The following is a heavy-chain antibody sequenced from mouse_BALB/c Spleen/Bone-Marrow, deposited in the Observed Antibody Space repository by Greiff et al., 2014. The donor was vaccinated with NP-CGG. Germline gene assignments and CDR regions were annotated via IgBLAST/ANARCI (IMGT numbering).Heavy chain of an antibody. CDR1: GYTFTSYW. CDR2: IYPSDSYT. Sequence: LQESGAELVRPGASVKLSCKASGYTFTSYWINWVKQRPGQGLEWIGNIYPSDSYTNYNQKFKDKATLTVDKSSSTAYMQLSSPTSEDSAVYYCTRPGYFYGSGPYAMDYWGQGTSVTVSS. CDR3: TRPGYFYGSGPYAMDY. V-gene: IGHV1-69*02. D-gene: IGHD1-1*01. J-gene: IGHJ4*01.